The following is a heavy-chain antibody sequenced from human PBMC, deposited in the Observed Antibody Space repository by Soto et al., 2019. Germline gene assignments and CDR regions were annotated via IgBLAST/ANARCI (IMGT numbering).Heavy chain of an antibody. D-gene: IGHD5-12*01. CDR2: IWYDGSNK. J-gene: IGHJ4*02. CDR3: AREKEMATMSIDY. V-gene: IGHV3-33*01. Sequence: GGSLRLSCAASGFTFSIYGMHWVRQAPGKGLEWVTVIWYDGSNKYYADSVKGRFTISRDNSKNTLYLQMNSLRAEDTAVYYCAREKEMATMSIDYWGQGTMVTVSS. CDR1: GFTFSIYG.